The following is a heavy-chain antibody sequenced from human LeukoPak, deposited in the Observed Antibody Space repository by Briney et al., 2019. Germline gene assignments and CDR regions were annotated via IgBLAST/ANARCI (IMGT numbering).Heavy chain of an antibody. Sequence: GESLEFSCTGSGYRCTSHWIAWVRQMPGKGLEWMGIIYPADSDTRYSPSFQGQVIISADKSISTAYLQWSSLKASDTVMYYCARRGRDSNGYLNYFDYWGQGALVTVSS. CDR3: ARRGRDSNGYLNYFDY. V-gene: IGHV5-51*01. CDR1: GYRCTSHW. CDR2: IYPADSDT. J-gene: IGHJ4*02. D-gene: IGHD3-22*01.